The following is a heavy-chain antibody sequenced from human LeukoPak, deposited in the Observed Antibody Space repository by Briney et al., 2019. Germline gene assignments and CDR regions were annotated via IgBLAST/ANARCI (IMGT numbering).Heavy chain of an antibody. CDR3: ARDLSSGYYDGHTFDY. D-gene: IGHD3-22*01. J-gene: IGHJ4*02. CDR2: ISSSSSYI. CDR1: GFTFSSYS. Sequence: GGSLRLSCAASGFTFSSYSMNWVRQAPGKGLEWVSSISSSSSYIYYADSVKGRFTISRDNAKNSLYLQMNSLRAEDTAVYYCARDLSSGYYDGHTFDYWGQGTLVTVSS. V-gene: IGHV3-21*01.